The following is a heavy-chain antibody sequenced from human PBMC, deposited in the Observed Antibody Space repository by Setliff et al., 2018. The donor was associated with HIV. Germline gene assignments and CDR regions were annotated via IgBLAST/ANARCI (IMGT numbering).Heavy chain of an antibody. CDR3: AMLDTSDYFRNNWFDS. Sequence: SETLSLTCTVSGGSIGSGSYYWNWIRQPAGKGLEWIGHIYIGGSPKYNPSLESRVTISVDTSKNQLSLRLRSVTAADTAVYYCAMLDTSDYFRNNWFDSWGQGTLVTVSS. CDR2: IYIGGSP. D-gene: IGHD3-22*01. J-gene: IGHJ5*01. V-gene: IGHV4-61*09. CDR1: GGSIGSGSYY.